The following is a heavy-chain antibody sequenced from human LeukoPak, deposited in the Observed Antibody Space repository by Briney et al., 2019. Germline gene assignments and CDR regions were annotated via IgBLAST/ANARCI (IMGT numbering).Heavy chain of an antibody. V-gene: IGHV4-59*01. Sequence: SETLSLTCAVYGGSFSGYYWSWIRQPPGKGLEWIGYIYYSGSTNYNPSLKSRVTISVDASKNQFSLKLSSVTAADTAVYYCARDLSGSSSFGYWGQGTLVTVSS. CDR1: GGSFSGYY. CDR3: ARDLSGSSSFGY. CDR2: IYYSGST. D-gene: IGHD6-6*01. J-gene: IGHJ4*02.